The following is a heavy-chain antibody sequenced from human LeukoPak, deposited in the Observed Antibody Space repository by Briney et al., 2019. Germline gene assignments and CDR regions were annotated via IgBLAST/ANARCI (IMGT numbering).Heavy chain of an antibody. V-gene: IGHV4-59*01. CDR2: IYYSGST. CDR3: ARGSAHWYFDL. CDR1: GDSISSFY. J-gene: IGHJ2*01. Sequence: SETLSLTCTVSGDSISSFYWSWIRQPPEKGLEWIAYIYYSGSTNYNPSLKSRVTISVDTSKNQFSLKLTSVTAADTAVYYCARGSAHWYFDLWGRGTLVTVSS.